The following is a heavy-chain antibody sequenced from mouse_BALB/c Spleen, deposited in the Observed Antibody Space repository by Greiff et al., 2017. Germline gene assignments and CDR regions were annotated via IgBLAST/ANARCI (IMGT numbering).Heavy chain of an antibody. CDR3: TRGYGYY. CDR2: IDPETGGT. V-gene: IGHV1-15*01. CDR1: GYTFTDYE. Sequence: VQLQESGAELVRPGASVTLSCKASGYTFTDYEMHWVKQTPVHGLEWIGAIDPETGGTAYNQKFKGKATLTADKSSSTAYMELRSLTSEDSAVYYCTRGYGYYWGQGTTLTVSS. D-gene: IGHD1-2*01. J-gene: IGHJ2*01.